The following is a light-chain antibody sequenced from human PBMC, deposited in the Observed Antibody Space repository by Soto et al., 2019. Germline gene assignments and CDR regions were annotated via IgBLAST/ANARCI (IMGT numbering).Light chain of an antibody. J-gene: IGLJ1*01. Sequence: QSALTQPPSASGSPGQSVTISCTGTSSDVGGYNYVSWYQQHPGKVPKLMVYEVNKQPSGVPDRFSGSKSGNTASLTVSGLQAEYEADYYCTSYAGGNNVFGTGTKVTVL. CDR2: EVN. V-gene: IGLV2-8*01. CDR3: TSYAGGNNV. CDR1: SSDVGGYNY.